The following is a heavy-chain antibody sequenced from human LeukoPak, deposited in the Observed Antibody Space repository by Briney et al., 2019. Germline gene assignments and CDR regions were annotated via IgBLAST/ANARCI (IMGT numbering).Heavy chain of an antibody. D-gene: IGHD2-2*01. J-gene: IGHJ5*02. CDR3: ARDLYCSSTSCRANNWFDP. CDR1: GDSISSYY. Sequence: SETLSLTCTLSGDSISSYYWSWIRQPAGKGLEWIGRIYTSGSTNYNPSLKSRVTISVDKSKNQFSLKLSSVTAADTAVYYCARDLYCSSTSCRANNWFDPWGQGTLVTVSS. V-gene: IGHV4-4*07. CDR2: IYTSGST.